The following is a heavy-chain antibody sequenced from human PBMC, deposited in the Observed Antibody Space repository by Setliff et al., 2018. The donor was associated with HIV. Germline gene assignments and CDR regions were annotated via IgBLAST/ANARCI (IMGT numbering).Heavy chain of an antibody. CDR2: IYHSGIT. CDR3: ARRIYGNNPYFDY. CDR1: GYSISSGYY. Sequence: SETLSLTCTVSGYSISSGYYWGWIRQPPGKGLEWIGSIYHSGITYYNSSLKSRVTISVDTSKNQFSLNLTSVTAADTAGYYCARRIYGNNPYFDYWSQGTLVTVSS. D-gene: IGHD4-17*01. J-gene: IGHJ4*02. V-gene: IGHV4-38-2*02.